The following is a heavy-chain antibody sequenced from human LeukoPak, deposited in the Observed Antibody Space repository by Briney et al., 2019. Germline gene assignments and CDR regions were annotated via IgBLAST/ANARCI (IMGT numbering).Heavy chain of an antibody. Sequence: GGSLRLSCAASGFTFSSYEMNWVRQVPGKGREGVAYISSSGSTIYYADSVKGRFTISRDNAKNSLYLQMNSLRAEDTAVYYCAELGITMIGGVWGKGTTVTISS. V-gene: IGHV3-48*03. CDR2: ISSSGSTI. D-gene: IGHD3-10*02. CDR1: GFTFSSYE. J-gene: IGHJ6*04. CDR3: AELGITMIGGV.